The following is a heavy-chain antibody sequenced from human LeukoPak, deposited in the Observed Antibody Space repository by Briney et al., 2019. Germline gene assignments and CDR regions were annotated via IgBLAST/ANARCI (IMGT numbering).Heavy chain of an antibody. V-gene: IGHV1-46*03. Sequence: ASVKVSCKASGYTFTSYYMHWVRQAPGQGLEWKGIINPSGGSTSYAQKFQGRVTTTRDTSTSTVYMELSSLRSEDTAVYYCAREGTVTTMPFDYWGQGTLVTVSS. CDR3: AREGTVTTMPFDY. CDR2: INPSGGST. CDR1: GYTFTSYY. D-gene: IGHD4-11*01. J-gene: IGHJ4*02.